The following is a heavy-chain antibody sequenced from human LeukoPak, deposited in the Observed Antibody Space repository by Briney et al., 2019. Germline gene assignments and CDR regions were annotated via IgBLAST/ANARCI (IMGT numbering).Heavy chain of an antibody. CDR3: ARDGAARPHFDH. CDR1: GFILTNYA. V-gene: IGHV3-23*01. CDR2: ISGSTGTT. Sequence: GGSLRLSCAASGFILTNYAMSWVRQAPGKGLEWVSVISGSTGTTYYADSVKGRFTVSRDNSKNTLFLQMNGLRVEDTAVYYCARDGAARPHFDHWVQGTLVSVSS. D-gene: IGHD6-6*01. J-gene: IGHJ4*02.